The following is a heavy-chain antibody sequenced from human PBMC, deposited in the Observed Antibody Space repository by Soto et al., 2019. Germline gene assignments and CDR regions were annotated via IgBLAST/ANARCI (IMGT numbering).Heavy chain of an antibody. Sequence: PSETLSLTCTVSGGSISSYYWSWIRQPPGKGLEWIGYIYYSGSTNYNPSLKSRVTISVDTSKNQFSLKLSSVTAADTAVYYCARAEQWLVRNWFDPWGQGTLVTVS. CDR2: IYYSGST. J-gene: IGHJ5*02. V-gene: IGHV4-59*01. CDR1: GGSISSYY. D-gene: IGHD6-19*01. CDR3: ARAEQWLVRNWFDP.